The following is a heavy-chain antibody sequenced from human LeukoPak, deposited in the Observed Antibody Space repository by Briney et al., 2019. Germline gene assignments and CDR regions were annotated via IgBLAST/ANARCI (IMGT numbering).Heavy chain of an antibody. CDR1: GFTFSSYE. CDR2: ISSSSSYI. D-gene: IGHD3-10*01. J-gene: IGHJ4*02. Sequence: GGSLRLSCAASGFTFSSYEMNWVRQAPGKGLEWVSSISSSSSYIYYADSVKGRFTISRDNAKNTLYLQMNNLRDEDTAVYYCAGKTSGAVPIIWGQGTLVTVSS. V-gene: IGHV3-21*01. CDR3: AGKTSGAVPII.